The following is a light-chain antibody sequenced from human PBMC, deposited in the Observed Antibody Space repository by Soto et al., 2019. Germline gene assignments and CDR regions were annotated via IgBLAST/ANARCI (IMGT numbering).Light chain of an antibody. CDR2: DAS. V-gene: IGKV3-11*01. Sequence: EIVLTXXPXXLSLSPGERATLSCRASQSVSSYLAWYQQKPGQAPRLLIYDASNRATGIPARFSGSGSGTDFTLTISSLEPEDFAVYYCQQRSNWPLTFGGGTKVEIK. CDR1: QSVSSY. J-gene: IGKJ4*01. CDR3: QQRSNWPLT.